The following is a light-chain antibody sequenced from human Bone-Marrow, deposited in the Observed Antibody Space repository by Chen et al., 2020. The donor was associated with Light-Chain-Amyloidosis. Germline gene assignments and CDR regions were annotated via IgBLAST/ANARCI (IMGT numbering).Light chain of an antibody. CDR2: KDS. Sequence: SYDLTQPPSVSVSLGQSVSITCSGEALPKKYAYWYQQKPGQFPVLVIYKDSERPSGIPERFSGSSSGTIVTLTISGVQAEDEADYYCLSADSSGTFWVFGGGTKLTVL. J-gene: IGLJ3*02. CDR1: ALPKKY. V-gene: IGLV3-16*01. CDR3: LSADSSGTFWV.